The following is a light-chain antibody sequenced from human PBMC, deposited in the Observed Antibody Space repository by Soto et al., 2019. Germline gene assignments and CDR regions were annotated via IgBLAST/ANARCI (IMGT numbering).Light chain of an antibody. CDR3: AAWEDRLSGLV. CDR1: SSNIGSNY. Sequence: QSVLTQPPSASGTPGQRVTISCSGSSSNIGSNYVYWYHQLPGTAPKLDSYRNNQRPAGVPDRISGTKSGNSASLAFSGLRSEDAADYYCAAWEDRLSGLVFGRGTKVTV. V-gene: IGLV1-47*01. J-gene: IGLJ2*01. CDR2: RNN.